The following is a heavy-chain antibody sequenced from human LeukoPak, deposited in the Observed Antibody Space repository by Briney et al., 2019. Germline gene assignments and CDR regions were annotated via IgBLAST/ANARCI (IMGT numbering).Heavy chain of an antibody. CDR3: AREAPFYDILTGYYRAFDY. V-gene: IGHV4-39*07. J-gene: IGHJ4*02. D-gene: IGHD3-9*01. CDR2: IYYSGST. CDR1: GGSISSSSYY. Sequence: SETLSLTCTVSGGSISSSSYYWGWIRQPPGKGLEWIGSIYYSGSTYYNPSLKSRVTISVDTSKNQFSLKLSSVTAADTAVYYCAREAPFYDILTGYYRAFDYWGQGTLVTVSS.